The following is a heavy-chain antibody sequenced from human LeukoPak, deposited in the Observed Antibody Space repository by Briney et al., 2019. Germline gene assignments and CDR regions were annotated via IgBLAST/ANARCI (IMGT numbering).Heavy chain of an antibody. D-gene: IGHD3-10*01. J-gene: IGHJ4*02. V-gene: IGHV1-69*13. CDR3: ARDTITMVRGADMGIDY. Sequence: SVKVSCKASGGTFSSYAISWVRQAPGQGLEWMGGIIPIFGTANYARKFQGRVTITADESTSTAYMELSSLRSEDTAVYYCARDTITMVRGADMGIDYWGQGTLVTVSS. CDR2: IIPIFGTA. CDR1: GGTFSSYA.